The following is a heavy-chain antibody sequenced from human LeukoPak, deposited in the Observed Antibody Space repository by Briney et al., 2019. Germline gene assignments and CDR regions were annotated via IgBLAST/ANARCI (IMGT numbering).Heavy chain of an antibody. CDR3: ARGRSEAMVKYFDY. D-gene: IGHD5-18*01. Sequence: KSGGSLRLSCAASGFTFSSYEMNWVRQAPGKGLEWVSSISSSSSYIYYADSVKGRFTISRDNAKNSLYLQMDSLRAEDTAVYYCARGRSEAMVKYFDYWGQGTLVTVSS. V-gene: IGHV3-21*01. CDR1: GFTFSSYE. CDR2: ISSSSSYI. J-gene: IGHJ4*02.